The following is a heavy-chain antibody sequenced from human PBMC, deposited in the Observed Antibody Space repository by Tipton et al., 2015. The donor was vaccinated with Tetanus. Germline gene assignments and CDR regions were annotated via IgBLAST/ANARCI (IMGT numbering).Heavy chain of an antibody. Sequence: GSLRLSCAASGFTFSAYYMSWIRLAPGKGLEWISYISHTGTTTYYSASVMGRFTVSRDNTKNSLYLEINSLRAEDTAVYYCARSESRIAPRIPWEIDNWGQGATVTVSS. CDR3: ARSESRIAPRIPWEIDN. CDR2: ISHTGTTT. V-gene: IGHV3-11*01. D-gene: IGHD1-26*01. J-gene: IGHJ6*02. CDR1: GFTFSAYY.